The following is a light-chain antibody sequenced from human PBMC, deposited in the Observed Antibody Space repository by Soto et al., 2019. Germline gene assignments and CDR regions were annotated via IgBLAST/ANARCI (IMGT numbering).Light chain of an antibody. J-gene: IGKJ1*01. Sequence: EIVLTQSPATLSLSPGERATLSCRASQSVSSYLAWYQQKPGQAPRLLIYDASNRATGIPARFSGSGSGTDITLTISSLQSEDFAVYYCQHYYNWPRTFGLGTKGDIK. V-gene: IGKV3-11*01. CDR3: QHYYNWPRT. CDR2: DAS. CDR1: QSVSSY.